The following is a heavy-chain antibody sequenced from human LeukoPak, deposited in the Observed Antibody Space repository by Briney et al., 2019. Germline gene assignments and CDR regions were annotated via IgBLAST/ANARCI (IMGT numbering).Heavy chain of an antibody. D-gene: IGHD3-10*01. CDR3: AREISGSYYNPLGYMDV. CDR1: GGSISLYY. CDR2: IFTSGIT. J-gene: IGHJ6*03. Sequence: SETLSLTCTVSGGSISLYYWNWIRQPAGKGLEWIGRIFTSGITNYNPSLKSRVTMSVDTSKSQFSLALSSVTAADTAEYYCAREISGSYYNPLGYMDVWGKGTTVTVSS. V-gene: IGHV4-4*07.